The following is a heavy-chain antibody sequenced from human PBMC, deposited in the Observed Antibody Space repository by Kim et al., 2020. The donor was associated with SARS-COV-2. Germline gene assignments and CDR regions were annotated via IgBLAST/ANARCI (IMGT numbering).Heavy chain of an antibody. J-gene: IGHJ6*02. CDR1: GGSFSGYY. CDR3: ARGTNYYDFWSGYAYYYGMDV. V-gene: IGHV4-34*01. Sequence: SETLSLTCAVYGGSFSGYYWSWIRQPPGKGLEWIGEINHSGSTNYNPSLKSRVTISVDTSKNQFSLKLSSVTAADTAVYYCARGTNYYDFWSGYAYYYGMDVWGQGTTVTVSS. CDR2: INHSGST. D-gene: IGHD3-3*01.